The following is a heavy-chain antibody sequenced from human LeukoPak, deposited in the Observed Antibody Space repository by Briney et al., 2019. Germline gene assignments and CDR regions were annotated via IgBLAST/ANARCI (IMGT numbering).Heavy chain of an antibody. D-gene: IGHD5-18*01. CDR2: IRYDGSNK. Sequence: GRSLRPSCAASGFTFSSYGMHWVRQAPGKGLEWVAVIRYDGSNKYYADSVKGRFTIARDNSKDTLYLQMNSLRAEDTAVYYCAKAGYSYGGYYCMDVWGKGTTVTVSS. CDR3: AKAGYSYGGYYCMDV. V-gene: IGHV3-33*06. J-gene: IGHJ6*03. CDR1: GFTFSSYG.